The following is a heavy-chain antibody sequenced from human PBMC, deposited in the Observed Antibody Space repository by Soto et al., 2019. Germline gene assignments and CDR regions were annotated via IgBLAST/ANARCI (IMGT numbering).Heavy chain of an antibody. J-gene: IGHJ6*02. D-gene: IGHD3-10*01. V-gene: IGHV4-30-2*01. CDR1: GGSISSGGYS. CDR2: IYHSGST. Sequence: SETLSLTCAVSGGSISSGGYSWSWIRQPPGKGLEWIGYIYHSGSTYYNPSLKSRVTISVDRSKNQFSLKLSSVTAADTAVYYCARGPRFEFGYYGSGSYGMDVWGQGTTVTVSS. CDR3: ARGPRFEFGYYGSGSYGMDV.